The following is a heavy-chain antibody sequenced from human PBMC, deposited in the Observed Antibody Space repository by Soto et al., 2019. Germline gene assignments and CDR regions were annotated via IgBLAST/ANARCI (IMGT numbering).Heavy chain of an antibody. CDR2: ISKSGSIT. J-gene: IGHJ5*02. CDR3: ARDLTPYSDYYDESSSETWFDP. CDR1: GFTFSEYY. D-gene: IGHD3-22*01. Sequence: GGSLRLSCAASGFTFSEYYMSWIRQPTGKGLEWVSYISKSGSITHYTDSVKGRFTISRDNAKNSLYLQMNSLRADDTALYYCARDLTPYSDYYDESSSETWFDPWGQGTLVTVSS. V-gene: IGHV3-11*01.